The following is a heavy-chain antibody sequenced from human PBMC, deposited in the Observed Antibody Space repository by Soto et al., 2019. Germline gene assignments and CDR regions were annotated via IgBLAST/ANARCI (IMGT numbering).Heavy chain of an antibody. Sequence: SETLSLTCAVSGYSISLGYYWGWIRQPPGKGMEWIGRIYTGGSTNYNPSLKSRVTLSVDTSKNQFSLRLTSVTAADTAVYYCARASVGPPGGGSWTMPFDFWGHGTLVTVSS. D-gene: IGHD2-15*01. CDR1: GYSISLGYY. V-gene: IGHV4-38-2*01. CDR3: ARASVGPPGGGSWTMPFDF. J-gene: IGHJ4*03. CDR2: IYTGGST.